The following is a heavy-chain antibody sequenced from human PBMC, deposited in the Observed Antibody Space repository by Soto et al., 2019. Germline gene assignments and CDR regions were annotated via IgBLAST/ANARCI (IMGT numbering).Heavy chain of an antibody. D-gene: IGHD3-3*01. Sequence: SETLSLTCTISGGAIDSHYWTWIRQPAGKGLEWIGRIYGSGSTKYNPSLQSRVTMSLDTSKNQFSLRLESVTAADTAVYYCARGQRFSDWFDPWGQGTLVTVSS. CDR3: ARGQRFSDWFDP. CDR2: IYGSGST. CDR1: GGAIDSHY. V-gene: IGHV4-4*07. J-gene: IGHJ5*02.